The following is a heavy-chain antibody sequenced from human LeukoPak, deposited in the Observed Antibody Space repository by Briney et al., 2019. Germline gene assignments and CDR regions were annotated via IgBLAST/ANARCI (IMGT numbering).Heavy chain of an antibody. CDR3: AGAATYIPSNAFDI. CDR2: IIPIFGTA. D-gene: IGHD2-15*01. J-gene: IGHJ3*02. CDR1: GGTFSSYA. Sequence: GASVKVSCKASGGTFSSYAISWVRQAPGQGLEWMGRIIPIFGTANCAQKFQGRVTITTDESTSTAYMELSSLRSEDTAVYYCAGAATYIPSNAFDIWGQGTMVTVSS. V-gene: IGHV1-69*05.